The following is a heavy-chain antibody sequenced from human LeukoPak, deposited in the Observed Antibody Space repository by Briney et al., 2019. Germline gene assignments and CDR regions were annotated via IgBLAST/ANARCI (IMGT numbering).Heavy chain of an antibody. V-gene: IGHV2-5*02. CDR1: GFSLTPRGVG. CDR2: IYWDDDK. D-gene: IGHD3/OR15-3a*01. Sequence: ESGPTLVIPRQTLTLTCTFYGFSLTPRGVGVGWVRQPHRNALGRLALIYWDDDKRYLPSMKSRLTITKDTSNNQVVLTMTNIDPVDTATYYCAHRRHLNRDWTCGSFDYCGQGALVTVSS. J-gene: IGHJ4*02. CDR3: AHRRHLNRDWTCGSFDY.